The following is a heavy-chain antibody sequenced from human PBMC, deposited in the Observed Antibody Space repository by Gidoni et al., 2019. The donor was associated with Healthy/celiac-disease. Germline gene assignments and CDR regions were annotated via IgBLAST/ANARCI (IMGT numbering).Heavy chain of an antibody. CDR1: GFTFSSYS. CDR2: ISSSSSYI. V-gene: IGHV3-21*01. CDR3: ARDQGFLEWLLSRGMDV. D-gene: IGHD3-3*01. J-gene: IGHJ6*02. Sequence: EVQLVASGGGLVKPGGSLRLSCAASGFTFSSYSMNWVRQAQGKGLEWVSSISSSSSYIDYADAVKGRFTISRDNAKNSLYLKMNSRRAEDTAVYYCARDQGFLEWLLSRGMDVWGQGTTVTVSS.